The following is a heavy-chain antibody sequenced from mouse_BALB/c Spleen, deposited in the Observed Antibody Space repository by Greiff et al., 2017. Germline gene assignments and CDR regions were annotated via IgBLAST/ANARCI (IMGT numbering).Heavy chain of an antibody. CDR3: ASLWSLYAMDY. D-gene: IGHD1-1*02. CDR2: IDPANGNT. V-gene: IGHV14-3*02. Sequence: EVQVVESGAELVKPGASVKLSCTASGFNIKDTYMHWVKQRPEQGLEWIGRIDPANGNTKYDPKFQGKATITADTSSNTAYLQLSSLTSEDTAVYYCASLWSLYAMDYWGQGTSVTVSS. CDR1: GFNIKDTY. J-gene: IGHJ4*01.